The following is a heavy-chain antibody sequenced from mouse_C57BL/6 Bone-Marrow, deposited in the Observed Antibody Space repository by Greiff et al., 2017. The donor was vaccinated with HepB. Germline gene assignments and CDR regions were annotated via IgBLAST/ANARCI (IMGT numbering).Heavy chain of an antibody. V-gene: IGHV1-15*01. CDR3: TRSFSLPYYYGSSYDAMDY. D-gene: IGHD1-1*01. Sequence: QVQLQQSGAELVRPGASVTLSCKASGYTFTDYEMHWVKQTPVHGLEWIGAIDPETGGTAYNQKFKGKAILTADKSSSTAYMELRSLTSEDSAVYYCTRSFSLPYYYGSSYDAMDYWGQGTSVTVSS. CDR1: GYTFTDYE. CDR2: IDPETGGT. J-gene: IGHJ4*01.